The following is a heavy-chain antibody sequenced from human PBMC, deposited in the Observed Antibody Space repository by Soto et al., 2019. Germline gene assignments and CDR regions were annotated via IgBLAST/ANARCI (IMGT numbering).Heavy chain of an antibody. CDR1: GFSFSSFG. V-gene: IGHV3-33*01. Sequence: ESGGGVVQPGRSLRLSCAASGFSFSSFGMHWVRQAPGKGLEWMADIWYDGSKKFYADSVKGRFTISRDNSKNTLYLQMNSLRAEDTAVYYCATDGREFWSGNYPTLKFDSWGQGTLVTVSS. CDR2: IWYDGSKK. J-gene: IGHJ4*02. D-gene: IGHD3-3*01. CDR3: ATDGREFWSGNYPTLKFDS.